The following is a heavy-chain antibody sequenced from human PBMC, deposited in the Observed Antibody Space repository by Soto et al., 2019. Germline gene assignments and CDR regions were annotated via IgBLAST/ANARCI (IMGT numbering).Heavy chain of an antibody. J-gene: IGHJ6*02. CDR2: IIPIFGTA. CDR1: GGTFSSYA. D-gene: IGHD2-21*02. CDR3: ARSSLYCGGDCYPDYYYYGMDV. V-gene: IGHV1-69*13. Sequence: SVKVSCKASGGTFSSYAISWVRQAPGQGLEWMGGIIPIFGTANYAQKFQGRVTITADESTSTAYMELSSLRSEDTAVYYCARSSLYCGGDCYPDYYYYGMDVWGQGTTVTVSS.